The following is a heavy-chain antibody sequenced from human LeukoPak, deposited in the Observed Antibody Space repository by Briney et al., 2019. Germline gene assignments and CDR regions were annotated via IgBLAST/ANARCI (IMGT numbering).Heavy chain of an antibody. V-gene: IGHV4-34*01. CDR1: GGSFSGYY. CDR2: INHSGST. J-gene: IGHJ4*02. D-gene: IGHD2-15*01. CDR3: ARSTFPHCSGGSCPSPYYFDY. Sequence: SETLSLTCAVYGGSFSGYYWSWIRQPPGKGLEWIGEINHSGSTNYNPSLKSRVTISVDTSKNQFSLKLSSVTAADTAVYYCARSTFPHCSGGSCPSPYYFDYWGQGTLVTVSS.